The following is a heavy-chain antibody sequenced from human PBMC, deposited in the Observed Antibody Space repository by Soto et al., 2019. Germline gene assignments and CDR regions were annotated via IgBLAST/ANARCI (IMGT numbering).Heavy chain of an antibody. J-gene: IGHJ4*02. Sequence: SETLSLTCTVSGGSISSSSYYWGWIRQPPGKGLEWIGYIYYSGSTNYNPSLKSRVTISVDTSKNQFSLKLSSVTAADTAVYYCARRYGDCFDYWGQGTLVTVSS. V-gene: IGHV4-61*05. D-gene: IGHD4-17*01. CDR1: GGSISSSSYY. CDR2: IYYSGST. CDR3: ARRYGDCFDY.